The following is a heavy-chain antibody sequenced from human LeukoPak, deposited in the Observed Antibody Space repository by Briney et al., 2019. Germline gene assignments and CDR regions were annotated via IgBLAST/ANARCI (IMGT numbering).Heavy chain of an antibody. V-gene: IGHV3-21*01. D-gene: IGHD5-18*01. Sequence: GGSLRLSCAASGFTFSSYSMNWVRQTPGKGLEWVSSISSTSAYIYYADSTKGRFTISRDNAKNSLYLQMNSLRVEDTAMYYCAREPTGIILWGQGTLVTVSS. CDR1: GFTFSSYS. CDR2: ISSTSAYI. CDR3: AREPTGIIL. J-gene: IGHJ4*02.